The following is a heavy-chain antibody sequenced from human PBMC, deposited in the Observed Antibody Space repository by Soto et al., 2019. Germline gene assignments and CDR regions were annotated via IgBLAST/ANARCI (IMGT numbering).Heavy chain of an antibody. Sequence: GSLRLSCAASGFTFSSYAMSWVRQAPGKGLEWIGSVYYRGRSYSKSSVKSRVTISVDTSKNQFSLNLNSVTASDTAVYFCVSQRTTVITQAYFDYWGPGALVTSPQ. CDR2: VYYRGRS. CDR1: GFTFSSYA. CDR3: VSQRTTVITQAYFDY. D-gene: IGHD4-4*01. J-gene: IGHJ4*02. V-gene: IGHV4-39*01.